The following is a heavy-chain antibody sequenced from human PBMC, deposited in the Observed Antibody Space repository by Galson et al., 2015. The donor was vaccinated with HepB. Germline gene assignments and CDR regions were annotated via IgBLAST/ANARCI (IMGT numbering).Heavy chain of an antibody. J-gene: IGHJ4*02. CDR3: AREEDTAMAQVFDY. D-gene: IGHD5-18*01. V-gene: IGHV4-34*01. CDR1: GGSFSGYY. CDR2: INHSGST. Sequence: SETLSLTCAVYGGSFSGYYWSWIRQPPGKGLEWIGEINHSGSTNYNPSLKSRVTISVDTSKNQFSLKLSSVTAADTAVYYCAREEDTAMAQVFDYWGQGTLVTVSS.